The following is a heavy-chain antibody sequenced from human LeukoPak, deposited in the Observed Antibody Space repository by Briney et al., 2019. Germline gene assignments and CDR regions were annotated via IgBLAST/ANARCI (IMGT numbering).Heavy chain of an antibody. CDR3: GIAARRGDYYYYYMDV. CDR2: IIPIFGTA. Sequence: ASVKVSCKASGYTFTSYGISWVRQAPGQGPEWMGGIIPIFGTANYAQKFQGRVTITADKSTSTAYMELSSLRSEDTAVYYCGIAARRGDYYYYYMDVWGKGTTVTVSS. CDR1: GYTFTSYG. V-gene: IGHV1-69*06. D-gene: IGHD6-6*01. J-gene: IGHJ6*03.